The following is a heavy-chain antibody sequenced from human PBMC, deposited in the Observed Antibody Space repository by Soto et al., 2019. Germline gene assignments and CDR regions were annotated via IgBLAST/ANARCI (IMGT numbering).Heavy chain of an antibody. CDR1: GDPLSSGSYY. CDR3: ARGTYYYDSSGHRDAFDI. J-gene: IGHJ3*02. CDR2: IYHSGST. D-gene: IGHD3-22*01. V-gene: IGHV4-61*01. Sequence: PSETLSLTCTVSGDPLSSGSYYWSWIRQSPGKRLEWIAYIYHSGSTYYNPSLKSRVTISVDTSKNQFSLKLSSVTAADTAVYYCARGTYYYDSSGHRDAFDIWGQGTMVTVS.